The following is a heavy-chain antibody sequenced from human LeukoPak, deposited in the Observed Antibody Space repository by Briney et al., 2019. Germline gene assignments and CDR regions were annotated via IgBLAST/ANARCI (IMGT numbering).Heavy chain of an antibody. CDR2: ISGSGDHT. D-gene: IGHD6-13*01. Sequence: GGSLRLSCAASGFTFSSYSMNWVRQAPGKGLEWVSTISGSGDHTYYADSLRGRFTISRDNSKNTLYLQLNSLRAEDTALYYCAKAPGSSWAAFDSWGQGTLVTVSS. V-gene: IGHV3-23*01. J-gene: IGHJ4*02. CDR3: AKAPGSSWAAFDS. CDR1: GFTFSSYS.